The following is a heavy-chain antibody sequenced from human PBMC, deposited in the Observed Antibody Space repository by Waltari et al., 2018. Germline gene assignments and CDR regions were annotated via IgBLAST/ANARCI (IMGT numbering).Heavy chain of an antibody. J-gene: IGHJ3*02. CDR2: INHNGRT. D-gene: IGHD1-26*01. Sequence: QVQLQQWGAGLLKPSETLSLTCAVYGGSFSGYYWSWTRQPPGKGLEWIGEINHNGRTNYNPSLKSRVTISVDTSKNQFSLKLSSVTAADTAVYYCAGGSGSLDAFDIWGQGTMVTVSS. V-gene: IGHV4-34*01. CDR3: AGGSGSLDAFDI. CDR1: GGSFSGYY.